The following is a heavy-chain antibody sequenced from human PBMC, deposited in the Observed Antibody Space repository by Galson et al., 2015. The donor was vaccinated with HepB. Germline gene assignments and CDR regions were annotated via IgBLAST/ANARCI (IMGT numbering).Heavy chain of an antibody. CDR1: GDSVSSNSAA. V-gene: IGHV6-1*01. D-gene: IGHD4-17*01. Sequence: CAISGDSVSSNSAAWNWIRQSPSRGLEWLGRTYYRSKWCNDYAVSVKSQITINPDTSKNQFSLQLNSVTPEDTAVYYCARWRYDSGDFDYWSQGALVTVSS. J-gene: IGHJ4*02. CDR2: TYYRSKWCN. CDR3: ARWRYDSGDFDY.